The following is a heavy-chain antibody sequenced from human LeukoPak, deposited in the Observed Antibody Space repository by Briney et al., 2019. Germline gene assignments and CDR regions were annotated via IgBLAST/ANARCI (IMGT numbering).Heavy chain of an antibody. J-gene: IGHJ4*02. D-gene: IGHD3-22*01. V-gene: IGHV1-2*02. CDR2: INPNSGGT. Sequence: GASVKVSSKASGYTFIGYYMHWVRQAPGQGLEWMGWINPNSGGTNYAQEFQGRVTMTRDTSISTAYMELSRLRSDDTAVYYCARGKHYYDNMYWGQRTLVAVSS. CDR3: ARGKHYYDNMY. CDR1: GYTFIGYY.